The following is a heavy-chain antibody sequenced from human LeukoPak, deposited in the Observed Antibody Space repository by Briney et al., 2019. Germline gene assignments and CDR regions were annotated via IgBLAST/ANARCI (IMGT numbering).Heavy chain of an antibody. Sequence: PGGSLRLSCAASGFTFSNYAMTWVRQAPGKGLEWVSGISGSGDSTYYADSVKGRFTISRDNSKNTLYLQMNSLRAEDTAMYYCAREQYGSGSPFDPWGQGTLVTVSS. D-gene: IGHD3-10*01. CDR1: GFTFSNYA. V-gene: IGHV3-23*01. CDR3: AREQYGSGSPFDP. J-gene: IGHJ5*02. CDR2: ISGSGDST.